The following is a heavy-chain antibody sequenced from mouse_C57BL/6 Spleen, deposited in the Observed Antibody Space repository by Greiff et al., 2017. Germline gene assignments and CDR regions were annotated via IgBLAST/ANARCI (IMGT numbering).Heavy chain of an antibody. D-gene: IGHD1-1*01. V-gene: IGHV5-17*01. CDR2: ISSGSSTI. CDR1: GFTFSDYG. Sequence: EVHLVESGGGLVKPGGSLKLSCAASGFTFSDYGMHWVRQAPEKGLEWVAYISSGSSTIYYADTGKGRFTISRDNAKNTLFLQMTSLRSEDTAMYYCARDYGSSYGDYFDYWGQGTTLTVSS. J-gene: IGHJ2*01. CDR3: ARDYGSSYGDYFDY.